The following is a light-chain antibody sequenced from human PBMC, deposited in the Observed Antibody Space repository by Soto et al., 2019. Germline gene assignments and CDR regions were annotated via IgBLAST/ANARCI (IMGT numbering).Light chain of an antibody. Sequence: EIVLTQSPGTLSLSPGERATLSCWASQSVSGNFLAWYQVKPGQAPRLVVYGASTRAYGFPDRFSGSGSGTDFPLTISRLEPEDFAMYYCQVYNPSPWTFGQGTKVEMK. CDR2: GAS. CDR3: QVYNPSPWT. CDR1: QSVSGNF. V-gene: IGKV3-20*01. J-gene: IGKJ1*01.